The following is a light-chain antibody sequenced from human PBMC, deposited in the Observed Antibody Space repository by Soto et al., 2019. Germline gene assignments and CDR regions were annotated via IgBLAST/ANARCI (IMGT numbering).Light chain of an antibody. CDR3: CSYAGSYGV. Sequence: QSALTQPRSVSGSPGQSVTISCTGTSSDVGGYNYVSWYQQHPGKAPKLMIYDVSKRPSGVPDRFSGSKSGNTASLTISGXXXXXXADYYCCSYAGSYGVFGGGTKLTVL. J-gene: IGLJ3*02. V-gene: IGLV2-11*01. CDR1: SSDVGGYNY. CDR2: DVS.